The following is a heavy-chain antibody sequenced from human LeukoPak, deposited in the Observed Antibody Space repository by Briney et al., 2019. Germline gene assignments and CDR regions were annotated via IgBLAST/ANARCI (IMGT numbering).Heavy chain of an antibody. V-gene: IGHV1-8*03. CDR1: GYTFTSYD. CDR2: MNPNSGNT. J-gene: IGHJ5*02. Sequence: ASVKVSCKASGYTFTSYDINWVRQATGQGLEWMGWMNPNSGNTGYAQKFQGRVTITRNTSISTAYMELSSLRSEDTAVYYCATAPTYYYGSGSYCKTRNWFDPWGQGTLVTVSS. D-gene: IGHD3-10*01. CDR3: ATAPTYYYGSGSYCKTRNWFDP.